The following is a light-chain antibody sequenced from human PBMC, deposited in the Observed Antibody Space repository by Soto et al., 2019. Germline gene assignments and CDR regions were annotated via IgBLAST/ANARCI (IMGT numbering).Light chain of an antibody. CDR1: QSVGSY. Sequence: EIVLIQSPATLSLSPGERATLSCRASQSVGSYLAWYQQKPGQAPRLLIHGATTRATGIPARFSGSGSGTEFTLTISSLQSEDFAVYYCQQYNNWPRTFGQGTKVDI. CDR2: GAT. CDR3: QQYNNWPRT. V-gene: IGKV3-15*01. J-gene: IGKJ1*01.